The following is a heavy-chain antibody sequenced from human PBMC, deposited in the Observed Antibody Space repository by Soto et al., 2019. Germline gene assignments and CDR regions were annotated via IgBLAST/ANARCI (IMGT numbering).Heavy chain of an antibody. D-gene: IGHD3-10*01. CDR2: IFSSGGT. V-gene: IGHV4-59*02. CDR3: ARGGDNSPWYYSL. Sequence: ASETLSLTCTVSGGSVNNNYWSWIRQPPGRGLEWIGYIFSSGGTNYNPSLETRVAISVDTSKNQLSLKLRSVTAADTAVYYCARGGDNSPWYYSLWRQGTLVTVSS. CDR1: GGSVNNNY. J-gene: IGHJ4*02.